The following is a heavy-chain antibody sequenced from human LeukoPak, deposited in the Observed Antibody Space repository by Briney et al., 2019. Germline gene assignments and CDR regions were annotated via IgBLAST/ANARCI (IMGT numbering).Heavy chain of an antibody. D-gene: IGHD3-22*01. Sequence: GRSLRLSCAASGFTFDDYAMHWVRQAPGKGLEWVSGINWNSGSIGYADSVKGRFTISRDNAKNSLYLQMNSLRAEDTALYYCASSPGYYDSSGYYSGDLAFDIWGQGTVVTVSS. CDR2: INWNSGSI. V-gene: IGHV3-9*01. CDR3: ASSPGYYDSSGYYSGDLAFDI. CDR1: GFTFDDYA. J-gene: IGHJ3*02.